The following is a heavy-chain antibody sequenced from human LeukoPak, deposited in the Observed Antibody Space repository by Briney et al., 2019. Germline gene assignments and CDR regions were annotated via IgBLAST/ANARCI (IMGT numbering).Heavy chain of an antibody. CDR2: IYHSGST. CDR1: GYSISSGYY. CDR3: AGIAADNSVDP. V-gene: IGHV4-38-2*01. J-gene: IGHJ5*02. D-gene: IGHD6-13*01. Sequence: SETLSLTCAVSGYSISSGYYSGWIRQPPGKGLEWIGSIYHSGSTYYNPSLKSRVTISVDTSKNQFSLKLSSVTAADTAVYYCAGIAADNSVDPWGQGTLVTVSS.